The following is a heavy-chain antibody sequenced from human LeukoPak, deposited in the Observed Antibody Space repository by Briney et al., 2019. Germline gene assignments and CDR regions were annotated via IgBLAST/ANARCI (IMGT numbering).Heavy chain of an antibody. CDR3: ARDRRRDLLHAFDI. D-gene: IGHD1-26*01. Sequence: SSETLSLTCTVSGXTISRYYWSWIRQPPGKGLEWIAYIDYSGSTNYNPSLKSRLTISLDASKNQFSLKLSSVTAADTAVYYCARDRRRDLLHAFDIWGQGTMVTVSS. CDR1: GXTISRYY. CDR2: IDYSGST. J-gene: IGHJ3*02. V-gene: IGHV4-59*01.